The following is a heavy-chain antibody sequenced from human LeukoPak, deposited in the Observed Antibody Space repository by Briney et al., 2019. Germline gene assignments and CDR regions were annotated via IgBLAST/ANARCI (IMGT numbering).Heavy chain of an antibody. J-gene: IGHJ5*02. Sequence: GGSLRLSCAASGFTFNNYWMNWVRHAPGKGLVWVSRINTDGSRITYADSVKGRFTISRDNAMNTVYLQMNSLRAEDTAVYYCARVLSGSWDWFDPWGQGTLVTVSS. CDR1: GFTFNNYW. V-gene: IGHV3-74*01. D-gene: IGHD3-22*01. CDR3: ARVLSGSWDWFDP. CDR2: INTDGSRI.